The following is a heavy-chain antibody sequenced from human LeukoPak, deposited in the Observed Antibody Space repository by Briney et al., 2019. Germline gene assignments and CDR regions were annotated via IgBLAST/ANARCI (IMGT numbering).Heavy chain of an antibody. CDR3: ARSVYYGSGSYFFPIDY. V-gene: IGHV5-51*01. Sequence: GESLKISCKISGDRLTNNWIGWVRQVPGKGLEWMGLIYPGNSDTRYSPLFQGQVTLSVDRSISTAYLQWSSLKASDTAMYYCARSVYYGSGSYFFPIDYWGQGTLVTVSS. J-gene: IGHJ4*02. CDR1: GDRLTNNW. CDR2: IYPGNSDT. D-gene: IGHD3-10*01.